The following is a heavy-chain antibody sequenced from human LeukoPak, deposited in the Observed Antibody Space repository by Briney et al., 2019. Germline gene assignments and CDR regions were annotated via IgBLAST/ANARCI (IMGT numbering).Heavy chain of an antibody. D-gene: IGHD3-3*01. CDR1: GNTFTNYW. Sequence: GESLKISCKGSGNTFTNYWFGWVRQLPGKGLEWMGIIYPGDSETRYSPSFQGQVTMSVDKSSSTAYLQWATLKASDTAIYFCARLSTRLLDHWGQGTRVTVPS. CDR2: IYPGDSET. V-gene: IGHV5-51*01. J-gene: IGHJ4*02. CDR3: ARLSTRLLDH.